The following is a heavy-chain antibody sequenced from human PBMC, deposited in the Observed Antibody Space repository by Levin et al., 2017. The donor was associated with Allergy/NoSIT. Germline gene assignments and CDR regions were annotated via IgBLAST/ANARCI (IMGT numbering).Heavy chain of an antibody. CDR2: INSDGSST. CDR1: GFTSSNYW. CDR3: AREPPSAFDI. Sequence: PGGSLRLSCAASGFTSSNYWMHWVRQAPGKGLEWVSRINSDGSSTANADSVKGRFTISRDNAKNTLYLQMDSLRAEDTAVYYCAREPPSAFDIWRQGTLVTVSS. V-gene: IGHV3-74*01. J-gene: IGHJ3*02. D-gene: IGHD2-2*01.